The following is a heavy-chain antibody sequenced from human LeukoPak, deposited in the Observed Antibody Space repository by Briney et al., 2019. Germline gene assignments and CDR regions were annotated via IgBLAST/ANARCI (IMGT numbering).Heavy chain of an antibody. CDR2: IKQDGSEK. D-gene: IGHD3-16*01. V-gene: IGHV3-7*01. J-gene: IGHJ6*03. CDR3: XRDPGGSYYYMDV. CDR1: GFTFSSYS. Sequence: GGSLRLSCAASGFTFSSYSMNWVRQAPGKGLEWVANIKQDGSEKYYVDSVKGRFTISRDNAKNSLYLQMNSLRAEDTAVYYCXRDPGGSYYYMDVWGKGTTVTVSS.